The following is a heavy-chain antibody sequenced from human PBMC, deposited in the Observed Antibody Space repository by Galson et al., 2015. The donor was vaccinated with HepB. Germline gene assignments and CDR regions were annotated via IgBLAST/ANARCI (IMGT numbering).Heavy chain of an antibody. D-gene: IGHD3-22*01. CDR2: IKQEGSEK. Sequence: SLRLSCAASGFTFSTYWMSWVRQAPWKGLEWVANIKQEGSEKYYLDSVKGRFIISRDNAKNSLYLQINSLRAEDTAVYFCARDSSGYYGSEYYFDNWGQGTLVTVSS. CDR3: ARDSSGYYGSEYYFDN. V-gene: IGHV3-7*03. J-gene: IGHJ4*02. CDR1: GFTFSTYW.